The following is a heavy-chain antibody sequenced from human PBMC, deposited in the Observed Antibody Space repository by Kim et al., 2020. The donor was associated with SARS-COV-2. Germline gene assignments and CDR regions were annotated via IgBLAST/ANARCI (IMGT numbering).Heavy chain of an antibody. CDR2: IYYSGST. D-gene: IGHD4-17*01. CDR3: ARDLYFGLRYGDFDY. J-gene: IGHJ4*02. CDR1: GGSISSSSYY. V-gene: IGHV4-39*07. Sequence: SETLSLTCTVSGGSISSSSYYWGWIRQPPGKGLEWIGSIYYSGSTYYNPSLKSRVTISVDTSKNQFSLKLSSVTAADTAVYYCARDLYFGLRYGDFDYWGQGTLVTVSS.